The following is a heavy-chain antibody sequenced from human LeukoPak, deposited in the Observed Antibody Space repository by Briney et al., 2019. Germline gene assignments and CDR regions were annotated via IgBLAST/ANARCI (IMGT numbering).Heavy chain of an antibody. CDR2: INSDGSST. V-gene: IGHV3-74*01. Sequence: PGGSLRLSCAASGFTFSSYWMHWVRQAPGKGLVWVSRINSDGSSTSYADSVKGRFTISRDNANNTLYLQMNSLRAEDTAVYYCARDHVSTPYAFDIWGQGTMVTVSS. CDR1: GFTFSSYW. D-gene: IGHD5/OR15-5a*01. J-gene: IGHJ3*02. CDR3: ARDHVSTPYAFDI.